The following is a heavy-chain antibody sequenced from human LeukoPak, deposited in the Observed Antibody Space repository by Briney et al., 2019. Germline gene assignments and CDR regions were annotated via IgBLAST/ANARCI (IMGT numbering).Heavy chain of an antibody. D-gene: IGHD6-6*01. J-gene: IGHJ6*03. CDR3: SRRAPSPYFMGV. Sequence: SVTLSLTCAGSGYSISSGYYWGWIRQPPGKGLEWIGSIYHSGSTYYNPSLKSRVTISVDTSKDQFSLKLSSGTAAGTAVDYCSRRAPSPYFMGVLGRGSTVTVSS. V-gene: IGHV4-38-2*01. CDR1: GYSISSGYY. CDR2: IYHSGST.